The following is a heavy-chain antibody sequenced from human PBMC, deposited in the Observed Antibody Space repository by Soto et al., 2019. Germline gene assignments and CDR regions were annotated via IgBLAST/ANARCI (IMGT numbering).Heavy chain of an antibody. CDR1: GTIFSSYT. Sequence: QVQLVQSGAEVKKPGSSVRVSCKASGTIFSSYTISWVRQAPGQGLEWMGRIIPILGETNSPQKCQGRGTLTADKSTTTAYMELNSLRLEDTALYYCARGLGGRLDDWGQGTTVTVAS. CDR2: IIPILGET. V-gene: IGHV1-69*02. CDR3: ARGLGGRLDD. D-gene: IGHD3-16*01. J-gene: IGHJ6*02.